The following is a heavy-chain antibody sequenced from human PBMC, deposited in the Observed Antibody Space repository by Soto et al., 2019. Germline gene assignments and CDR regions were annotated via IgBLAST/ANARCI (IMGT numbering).Heavy chain of an antibody. CDR1: GGSISSSNW. Sequence: ASETLSLTCAVSGGSISSSNWWSWVRQPPGKGLEWIGEIYHSGSTNYNPSLKSRVTISVDKSKNQFSLKLSSVTAADTAVYYCARFIAAAGSYLDYWGQGTLVTVSS. CDR2: IYHSGST. CDR3: ARFIAAAGSYLDY. V-gene: IGHV4-4*02. J-gene: IGHJ4*02. D-gene: IGHD6-13*01.